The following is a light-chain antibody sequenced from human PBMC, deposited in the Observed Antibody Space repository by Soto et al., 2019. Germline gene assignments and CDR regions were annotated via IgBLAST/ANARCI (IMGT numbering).Light chain of an antibody. J-gene: IGLJ3*02. CDR3: QVRETNTDHLV. Sequence: SYELTQPPSVSVAPGQTARITCGGNNIGGKSVHWYQQRPGQAPVVVIYDDTDRPSGIPERFSGSNSGNTATLTISGVEAGDEADYYCQVRETNTDHLVFGGGTKLTVL. CDR1: NIGGKS. CDR2: DDT. V-gene: IGLV3-21*02.